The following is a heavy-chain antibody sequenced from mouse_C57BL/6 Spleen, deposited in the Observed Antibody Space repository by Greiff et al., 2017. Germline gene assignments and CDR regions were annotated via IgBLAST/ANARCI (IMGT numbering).Heavy chain of an antibody. CDR2: IRSKSNNYAT. D-gene: IGHD2-4*01. Sequence: EVQLVESGGGLVQPKGSLKLSCAASGFSFNTYAMNWVRQAPGKGLEWVARIRSKSNNYATYYADSVKDRFTISRDDSESMLYLQMNNLKTDDTAMYYCVRHEGDYDVGVYFDYWGQGTTLTVSS. V-gene: IGHV10-1*01. CDR3: VRHEGDYDVGVYFDY. J-gene: IGHJ2*01. CDR1: GFSFNTYA.